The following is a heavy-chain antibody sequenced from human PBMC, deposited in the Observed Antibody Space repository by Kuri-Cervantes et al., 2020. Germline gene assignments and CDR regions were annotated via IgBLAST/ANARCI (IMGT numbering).Heavy chain of an antibody. J-gene: IGHJ4*02. D-gene: IGHD2-15*01. CDR1: GFTFRSYG. V-gene: IGHV3-30*18. CDR3: AKPKNIVVVVAGD. CDR2: ISYDGSNK. Sequence: GESLKISCAASGFTFRSYGTHWVRQAPGKGLEWVAVISYDGSNKYYADSVKGRFTNSRDNSKNTLYLQKNSLRAEDTAVYYCAKPKNIVVVVAGDWGQGTLVTVSS.